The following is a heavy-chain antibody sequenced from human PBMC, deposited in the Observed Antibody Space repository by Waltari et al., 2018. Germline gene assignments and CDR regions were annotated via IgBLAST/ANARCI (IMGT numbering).Heavy chain of an antibody. CDR2: FDPEDGET. D-gene: IGHD1-26*01. J-gene: IGHJ4*02. Sequence: QVQLVQSEAEVKKPGATVKVSCQASGYTLPEISMHWVRQAPGKGLEWMGFFDPEDGETIYAQKFEGRVSMTEDTSTDTAYMELSSLRFEDTALYYCAPSRRERADGSYFDSWGQGTLVTVSS. V-gene: IGHV1-24*01. CDR1: GYTLPEIS. CDR3: APSRRERADGSYFDS.